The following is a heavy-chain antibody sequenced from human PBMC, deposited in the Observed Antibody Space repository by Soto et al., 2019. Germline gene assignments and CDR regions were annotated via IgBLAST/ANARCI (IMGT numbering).Heavy chain of an antibody. V-gene: IGHV3-48*03. CDR2: ISRTANTI. CDR1: RFSFHGHH. J-gene: IGHJ6*02. CDR3: ARFYAAIYYYGMDV. D-gene: IGHD2-2*01. Sequence: GDCLILSSTPYRFSFHGHHFICVRQAPGKGLEWISYISRTANTIYYADSVNGRFTISRDNAKNSLYLQMNSLRAEDTAVYYCARFYAAIYYYGMDVWGQGT.